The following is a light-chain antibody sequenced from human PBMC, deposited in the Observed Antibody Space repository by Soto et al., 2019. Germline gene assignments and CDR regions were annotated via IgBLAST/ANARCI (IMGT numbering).Light chain of an antibody. J-gene: IGLJ3*02. CDR2: LNSGGSH. CDR1: SGHSSYA. Sequence: QAVVTQSPSASASLGASVKLTCTLSSGHSSYAIAWHQQQPEKGPRYLMILNSGGSHSKGDGIPDRFSGSSSGAERYRTISRLQSAYEADYYCQTWGICFWVFSGGTKRTVL. CDR3: QTWGICFWV. V-gene: IGLV4-69*01.